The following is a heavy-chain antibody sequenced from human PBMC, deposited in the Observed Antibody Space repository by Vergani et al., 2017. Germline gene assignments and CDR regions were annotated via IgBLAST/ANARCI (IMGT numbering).Heavy chain of an antibody. CDR3: AKAIVVVPYYYYDGMDV. Sequence: QVQLVESGGGVVQPGRSLRLSCAASGFIFSSYGMHWVRQAPGKGLAWVAVISYDGSNKYYADSVKGRFTISRDNAKNALYLQMTSLRAEDTAEYYFAKAIVVVPYYYYDGMDVWGQGTTVTVSS. V-gene: IGHV3-30*18. CDR1: GFIFSSYG. J-gene: IGHJ6*02. D-gene: IGHD3-22*01. CDR2: ISYDGSNK.